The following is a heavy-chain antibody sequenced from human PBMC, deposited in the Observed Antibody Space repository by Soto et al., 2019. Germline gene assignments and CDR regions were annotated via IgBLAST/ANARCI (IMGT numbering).Heavy chain of an antibody. D-gene: IGHD5-12*01. CDR2: ISYDGSNK. V-gene: IGHV3-30*18. CDR1: GFTFSSYG. J-gene: IGHJ4*02. CDR3: AKEGVDIVALLLDY. Sequence: GGSLRLSCAASGFTFSSYGMHWVRQAPGKGLEWVAVISYDGSNKYYADSVKGRFTISRDNSKNTLYLQMNSLRAEDTAVYYCAKEGVDIVALLLDYWGQGTLVTVSS.